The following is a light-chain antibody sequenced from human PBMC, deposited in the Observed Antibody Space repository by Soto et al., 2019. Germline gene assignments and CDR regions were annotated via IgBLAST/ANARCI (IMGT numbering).Light chain of an antibody. Sequence: QSALTQPASVSGSPGQSITISCTGTSSDVGSYNLVSWYQQHPGKAPKLMIYEVSKRPSGVSNRFSGSKSGNTASLTISGLQAEDEADYYCCSYAGSIYGFGTGTKVTVL. CDR2: EVS. V-gene: IGLV2-23*02. CDR1: SSDVGSYNL. CDR3: CSYAGSIYG. J-gene: IGLJ1*01.